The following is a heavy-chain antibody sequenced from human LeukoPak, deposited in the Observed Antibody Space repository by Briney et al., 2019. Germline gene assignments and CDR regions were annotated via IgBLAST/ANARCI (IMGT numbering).Heavy chain of an antibody. CDR1: GGSISSGSYY. CDR3: ASRQQLAPFDY. CDR2: IYSSGTT. V-gene: IGHV4-61*02. Sequence: PSETLSLTCTVSGGSISSGSYYWSWIRQPAGKALEWIGRIYSSGTTNYDPSLKSRVTISVDTSKNQFSLKLSSVTAADTAVYYCASRQQLAPFDYWGQGTLVTVSS. D-gene: IGHD6-13*01. J-gene: IGHJ4*02.